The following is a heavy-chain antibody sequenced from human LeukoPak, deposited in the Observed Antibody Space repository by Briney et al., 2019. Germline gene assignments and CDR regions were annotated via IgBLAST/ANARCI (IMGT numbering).Heavy chain of an antibody. CDR1: GDSKSSYY. D-gene: IGHD3-22*01. CDR3: ARALYYYDSSGFRRGAFDI. Sequence: SETLSLTCTVSGDSKSSYYWGWIRQPPGKGLEWIGSIYYSGSTYYNPSLKSRVTISVDTSKNQFSLKLSSVTAADTAVYYCARALYYYDSSGFRRGAFDIWGQGTMVTVSS. J-gene: IGHJ3*02. CDR2: IYYSGST. V-gene: IGHV4-39*07.